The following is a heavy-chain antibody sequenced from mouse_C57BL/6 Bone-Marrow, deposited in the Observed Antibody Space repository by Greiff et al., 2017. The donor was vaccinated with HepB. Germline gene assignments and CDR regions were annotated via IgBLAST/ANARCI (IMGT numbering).Heavy chain of an antibody. CDR2: ISNGGGST. J-gene: IGHJ3*01. Sequence: EVQLVESGEGLVKPGGSLKLSCAASGFTFSSYAMSWVRQTPEKRLEWVAYISNGGGSTYYPDTVKGRFTISRDNAKNTLYLQMSRLKSEDTAMYYCARHDEAWFAYWGQGTLVTVSA. CDR3: ARHDEAWFAY. CDR1: GFTFSSYA. V-gene: IGHV5-12*01. D-gene: IGHD2-3*01.